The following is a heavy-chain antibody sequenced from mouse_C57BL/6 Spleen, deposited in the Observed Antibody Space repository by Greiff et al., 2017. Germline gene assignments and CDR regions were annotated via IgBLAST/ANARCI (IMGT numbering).Heavy chain of an antibody. CDR3: APNDCFDY. CDR2: INPSSGYT. V-gene: IGHV1-7*01. J-gene: IGHJ2*01. CDR1: GYTFTSYW. Sequence: VKLVESGAELAQPGASVKLSCKASGYTFTSYWMHWVKQRPGQGLEWIGYINPSSGYTKYNQKFKDKATLTADKSSSTAYMQLSSLTYEDAAVYYCAPNDCFDYWGQGTTLTVSS.